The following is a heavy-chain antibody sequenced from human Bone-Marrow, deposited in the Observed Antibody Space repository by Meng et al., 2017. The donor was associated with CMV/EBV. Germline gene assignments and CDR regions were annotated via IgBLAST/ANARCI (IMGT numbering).Heavy chain of an antibody. J-gene: IGHJ4*02. V-gene: IGHV4-30-4*08. CDR1: GGTISSGDYY. CDR3: IGGVVYGDYVGYFDY. CDR2: IYYSGST. D-gene: IGHD4-17*01. Sequence: QVQLKRSCPGMVKPSPTLSLTCTVSGGTISSGDYYWSWIRQPPGKGLEWIGYIYYSGSTYYNPSLKSRVTISVDTSKNQFSLKLSSVTAADTAVYYCIGGVVYGDYVGYFDYWGQGTLVTVSS.